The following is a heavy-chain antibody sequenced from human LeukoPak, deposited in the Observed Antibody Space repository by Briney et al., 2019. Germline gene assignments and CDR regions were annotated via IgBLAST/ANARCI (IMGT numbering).Heavy chain of an antibody. Sequence: PWGSLRLSCAASGFTFDNYAMHWVRQAPGKGLEWVSGISWNSGSIGHADSVKGRFTISRDNAKNSVYLQMNSLRPEDTALYYCAKNLLGADIVSTIYDYWGQGTLVTVSS. V-gene: IGHV3-9*01. D-gene: IGHD5/OR15-5a*01. CDR3: AKNLLGADIVSTIYDY. CDR2: ISWNSGSI. J-gene: IGHJ4*02. CDR1: GFTFDNYA.